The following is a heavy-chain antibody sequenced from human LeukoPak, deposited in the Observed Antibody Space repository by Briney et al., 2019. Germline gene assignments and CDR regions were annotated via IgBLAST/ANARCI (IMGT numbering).Heavy chain of an antibody. CDR3: AKVPSWSRYYFDY. D-gene: IGHD2-8*01. V-gene: IGHV3-23*01. CDR1: GFTFSSYA. Sequence: PGGSLRLSCAASGFTFSSYAMSWVRQAPGKGLEWVSGISSSGGGTHYADSVKGRFTISRDISRNTLYLQMNSLRAEDTAVYYCAKVPSWSRYYFDYWGQGTLVTVSS. CDR2: ISSSGGGT. J-gene: IGHJ4*02.